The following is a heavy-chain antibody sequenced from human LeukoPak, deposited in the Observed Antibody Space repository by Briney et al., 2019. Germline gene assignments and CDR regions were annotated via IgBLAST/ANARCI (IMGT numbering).Heavy chain of an antibody. CDR2: IYYSGST. CDR3: ARLSIAAGGNRPFDY. J-gene: IGHJ4*02. CDR1: GGSLRSSTYY. Sequence: SETLSLTCTVSGGSLRSSTYYWCWIRQSPGKGLEWIGSIYYSGSTYYNPSLKSRVTISVDTSKNQFSLKLSSVTAADTAVYYCARLSIAAGGNRPFDYWGQGTLVTVSS. D-gene: IGHD6-13*01. V-gene: IGHV4-39*07.